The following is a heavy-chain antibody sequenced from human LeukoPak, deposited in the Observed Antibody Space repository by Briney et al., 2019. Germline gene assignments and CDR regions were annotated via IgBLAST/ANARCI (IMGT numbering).Heavy chain of an antibody. CDR3: AKGEPDYGDYNLLLH. Sequence: GGSLRLSCAASGYTFSSYGMHWVRQAPGKGREWVAFIRYDGSNKYYPDSVKGRFTISRDNSKNTLYLQMNSLRAEDTAEYYCAKGEPDYGDYNLLLHWGQGTLVTVSS. J-gene: IGHJ4*02. CDR2: IRYDGSNK. D-gene: IGHD4-17*01. V-gene: IGHV3-30*02. CDR1: GYTFSSYG.